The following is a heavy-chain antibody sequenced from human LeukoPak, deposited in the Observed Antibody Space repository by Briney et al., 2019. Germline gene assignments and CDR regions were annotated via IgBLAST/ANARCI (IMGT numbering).Heavy chain of an antibody. Sequence: PGRSLRLSCAASGFTFSSYAMHWVRQAPGKGLEWVAVISYDGSNKYYADSVKGRFTISRDNSKNTLYLQMNSLRAEDTAVCYCARAFGGGSGWGYFDYWGQGTLVTVSS. CDR2: ISYDGSNK. D-gene: IGHD6-19*01. V-gene: IGHV3-30-3*01. J-gene: IGHJ4*02. CDR1: GFTFSSYA. CDR3: ARAFGGGSGWGYFDY.